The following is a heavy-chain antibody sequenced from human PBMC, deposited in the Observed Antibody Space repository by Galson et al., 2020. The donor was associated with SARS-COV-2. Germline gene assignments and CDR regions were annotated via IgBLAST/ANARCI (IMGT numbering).Heavy chain of an antibody. CDR2: ISPYDGSI. V-gene: IGHV1-18*01. Sequence: ASVKVSCKASGYTFTNYGISWVRQAPGQGLEWMGWISPYDGSINYGRKFQGRVTMTRDTSTNTAYMELRILTSDDTAVYYCARGSGFSPYYFDYWGQGTLVTVSS. D-gene: IGHD6-19*01. J-gene: IGHJ4*02. CDR1: GYTFTNYG. CDR3: ARGSGFSPYYFDY.